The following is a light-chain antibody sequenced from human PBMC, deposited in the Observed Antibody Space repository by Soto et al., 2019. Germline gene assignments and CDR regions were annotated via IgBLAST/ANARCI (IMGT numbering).Light chain of an antibody. CDR2: GAS. V-gene: IGKV3-20*01. Sequence: EIMLTQSPGTLSLSPGEGATLSCRASQSVISSYLAWYQQKPGQAPRLLIYGASSRATGIPDRFSGSGSGTDFSLTISRLEPEDFAVYYCQQYARSPGTFDQGTKVEIK. CDR1: QSVISSY. CDR3: QQYARSPGT. J-gene: IGKJ1*01.